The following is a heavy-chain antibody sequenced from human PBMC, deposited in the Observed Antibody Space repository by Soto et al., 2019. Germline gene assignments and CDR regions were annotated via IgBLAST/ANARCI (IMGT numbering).Heavy chain of an antibody. Sequence: QVQLQESGPGLVKPSQTLSLTCTVSGGSISSGGYYWSWIRQHPGKGLEWIGYIYYSGSTYYNPSLKSRVTISVDTSKNQFSLKLSSVTAADTAVYYCARSRAKSGYDQVALTMRDYYYMDVWGKGTTVTVSS. J-gene: IGHJ6*03. CDR2: IYYSGST. CDR3: ARSRAKSGYDQVALTMRDYYYMDV. D-gene: IGHD5-12*01. V-gene: IGHV4-31*03. CDR1: GGSISSGGYY.